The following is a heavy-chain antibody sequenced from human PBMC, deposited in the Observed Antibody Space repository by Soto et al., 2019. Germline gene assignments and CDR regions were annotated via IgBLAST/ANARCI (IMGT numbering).Heavy chain of an antibody. CDR1: GFTFSDYD. J-gene: IGHJ4*02. CDR3: ARDCVWATSSTRCPSVY. CDR2: SGRSGNTI. Sequence: GGSLRLSCAASGFTFSDYDMSWIRQAPGKGLEWLSYSGRSGNTISYADSVKGRFTISRDNAKKSLYLEMNSLRAEDTAVYYCARDCVWATSSTRCPSVYWGQGTLVTVSS. D-gene: IGHD2-2*01. V-gene: IGHV3-11*01.